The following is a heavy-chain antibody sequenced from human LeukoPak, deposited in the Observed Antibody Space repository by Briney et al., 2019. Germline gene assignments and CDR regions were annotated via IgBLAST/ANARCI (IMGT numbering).Heavy chain of an antibody. V-gene: IGHV4-59*01. CDR3: ARLWFGERDYYYYYYMDV. D-gene: IGHD3-10*01. J-gene: IGHJ6*03. CDR1: GGSISSYY. CDR2: IYYSGST. Sequence: PSETLSLTCTVSGGSISSYYWSWIRQPPGKGLEWIGYIYYSGSTNYNPSLKSRVTISVDTSKNQFSLKLSSVTAADTAVYYCARLWFGERDYYYYYYMDVWGKGTTVTVSS.